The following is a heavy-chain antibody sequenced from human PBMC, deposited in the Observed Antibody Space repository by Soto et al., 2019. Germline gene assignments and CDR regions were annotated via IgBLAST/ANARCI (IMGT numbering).Heavy chain of an antibody. V-gene: IGHV1-8*02. D-gene: IGHD3-3*01. CDR3: ARDPPSYDFWSGYYLDIAFDI. CDR1: GYTFTGYY. J-gene: IGHJ3*02. Sequence: EASVKVSCKASGYTFTGYYMHWVRQAPGQGLEWMGWMNPNSGNTGYAQKFQGRVTMTRNTSISTAYMELSSLRSEDTAVYYCARDPPSYDFWSGYYLDIAFDIWGQGTMVTVSS. CDR2: MNPNSGNT.